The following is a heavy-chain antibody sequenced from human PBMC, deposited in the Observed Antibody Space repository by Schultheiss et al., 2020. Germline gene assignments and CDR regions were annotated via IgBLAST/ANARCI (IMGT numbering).Heavy chain of an antibody. CDR2: IRSKAYGGTT. D-gene: IGHD1-7*01. J-gene: IGHJ4*02. V-gene: IGHV3-49*03. Sequence: GESLRLSCTASGFTFGDYAMSWFRQAPGKGLEWVGFIRSKAYGGTTEYAAPVKGRFTISRDDSKNTLYLQMNSLKTEDTAVYYCTTDLRRELPSRWGQGTLVTVSS. CDR1: GFTFGDYA. CDR3: TTDLRRELPSR.